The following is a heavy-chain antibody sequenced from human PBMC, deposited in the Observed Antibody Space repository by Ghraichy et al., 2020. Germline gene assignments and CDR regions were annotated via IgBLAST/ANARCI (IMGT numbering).Heavy chain of an antibody. D-gene: IGHD2/OR15-2a*01. Sequence: SQTLSLTCVVSGGSISSGHWWSWVRQPPEKGLEWIGEIFQSGSTTYNPSLKSRVTMSVDTSKNQLSLNLNSVTAADTAVYYCARNGFYSMDNWGQGILVTVSS. CDR2: IFQSGST. J-gene: IGHJ4*02. CDR3: ARNGFYSMDN. CDR1: GGSISSGHW. V-gene: IGHV4-4*02.